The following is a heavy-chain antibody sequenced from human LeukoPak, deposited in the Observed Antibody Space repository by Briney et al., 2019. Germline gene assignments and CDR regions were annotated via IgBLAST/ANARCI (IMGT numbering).Heavy chain of an antibody. CDR1: GFTFSRFW. D-gene: IGHD3-10*01. J-gene: IGHJ4*02. Sequence: GGSLRLSCAGSGFTFSRFWMTWVRQAPGKGLEGVANIKEGGSDKNYVASVTGPFTLSRDNAKHSLYLQMNSLTDEDTAVYYCARDRGYFVFDYWGQGTLVTVSS. V-gene: IGHV3-7*01. CDR2: IKEGGSDK. CDR3: ARDRGYFVFDY.